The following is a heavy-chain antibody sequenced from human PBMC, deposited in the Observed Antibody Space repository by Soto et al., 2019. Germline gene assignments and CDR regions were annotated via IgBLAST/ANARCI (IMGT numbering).Heavy chain of an antibody. CDR3: ARVEDIQRQSPYGMDV. J-gene: IGHJ6*02. V-gene: IGHV1-69*01. CDR2: IIPIFGTA. D-gene: IGHD2-15*01. CDR1: SAALPSPA. Sequence: SVCGARKGASAALPSPAVSCVRQAPGQGLEWMGGIIPIFGTANYAQKFQGRVTITADESTSTAYMELSSLRSEDTAVYYCARVEDIQRQSPYGMDVSGQAPTLTLSS.